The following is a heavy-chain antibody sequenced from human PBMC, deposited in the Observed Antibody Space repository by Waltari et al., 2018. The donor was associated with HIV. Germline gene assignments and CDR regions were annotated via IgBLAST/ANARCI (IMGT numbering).Heavy chain of an antibody. CDR2: IKSKSHGGTT. D-gene: IGHD1-26*01. CDR3: TTSMGGSYYGRDY. J-gene: IGHJ4*02. Sequence: EVQLVESGGGLVKPGGSLNLSCAASRFTFSRACMSWVRQAPGKGLEWVGRIKSKSHGGTTDYAAPVKGRFTISRDDSKDTLYLQMNSLKTEDTAVYYCTTSMGGSYYGRDYWGQGTLVTVSS. V-gene: IGHV3-15*01. CDR1: RFTFSRAC.